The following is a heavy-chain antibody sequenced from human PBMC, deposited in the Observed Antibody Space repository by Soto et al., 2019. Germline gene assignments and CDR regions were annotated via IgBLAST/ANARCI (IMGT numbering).Heavy chain of an antibody. Sequence: QVQLQESGPGLVKPSQTLSLTCTVSGGSISSGGYYWSWIRQHPGKGLEWIGYIYYSGSTYYNPSLKRRVTMSVDTSKNQFSLKLSSVTAADTAVYYCARVSPREYCSSTSCYRVFDYWGQGTLVTVSS. CDR2: IYYSGST. CDR3: ARVSPREYCSSTSCYRVFDY. V-gene: IGHV4-31*03. J-gene: IGHJ4*02. D-gene: IGHD2-2*01. CDR1: GGSISSGGYY.